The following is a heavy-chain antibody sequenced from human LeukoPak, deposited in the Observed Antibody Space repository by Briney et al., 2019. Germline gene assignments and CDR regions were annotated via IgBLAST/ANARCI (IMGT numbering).Heavy chain of an antibody. D-gene: IGHD7-27*01. CDR2: IDYSGST. CDR3: ARAWGRDFNY. CDR1: GGSISTDY. J-gene: IGHJ4*02. Sequence: SETLSLTCTLSGGSISTDYWNWIRQPPGKGLEWIGYIDYSGSTNYNPSLKSRVTILVGTSKNQFSLRLSSVTAADTAVYYCARAWGRDFNYWGQGTLVTVSS. V-gene: IGHV4-59*01.